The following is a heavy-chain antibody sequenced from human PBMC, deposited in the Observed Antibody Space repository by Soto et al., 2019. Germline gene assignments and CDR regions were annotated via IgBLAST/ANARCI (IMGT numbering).Heavy chain of an antibody. D-gene: IGHD1-26*01. Sequence: GGSLRLSCAASGFTFSSYAMHWVRQAPGKGLEWVAVISYDGSNKYYADSVKGRFTISRDNSKNTLYLQMNSLRAEDTAVYYCARDPSHSYYTLFYYFDYWGQGTLVTVSS. CDR1: GFTFSSYA. CDR2: ISYDGSNK. V-gene: IGHV3-30-3*01. CDR3: ARDPSHSYYTLFYYFDY. J-gene: IGHJ4*02.